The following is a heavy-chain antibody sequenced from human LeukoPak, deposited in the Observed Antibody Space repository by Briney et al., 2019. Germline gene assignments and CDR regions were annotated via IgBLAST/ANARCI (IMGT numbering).Heavy chain of an antibody. D-gene: IGHD3-3*01. Sequence: IPSETLSLTCTVSGGSISSYYWSWIRQPPGKGLEWIGYIYYSGSTNYNPSLKSRVTISVDTSKNQFSLKLSSVTAADTAVYYCARTGVGDFWSGYAFYFDYWGQGTLVTVSS. CDR3: ARTGVGDFWSGYAFYFDY. J-gene: IGHJ4*02. CDR2: IYYSGST. CDR1: GGSISSYY. V-gene: IGHV4-59*01.